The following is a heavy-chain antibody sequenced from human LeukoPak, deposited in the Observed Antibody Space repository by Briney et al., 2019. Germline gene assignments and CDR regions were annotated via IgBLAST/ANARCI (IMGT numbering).Heavy chain of an antibody. J-gene: IGHJ4*02. Sequence: PGGSLRLSCAASGFTFSSYEMNWVRQAPGKGLEWVSYISSSGSTIYYADSVKGRFTISRDNGKNSLYLQMNSLRAEDTAVYYCARATQQWLVKLDYWGQGILVTVSS. V-gene: IGHV3-48*03. CDR2: ISSSGSTI. D-gene: IGHD6-19*01. CDR3: ARATQQWLVKLDY. CDR1: GFTFSSYE.